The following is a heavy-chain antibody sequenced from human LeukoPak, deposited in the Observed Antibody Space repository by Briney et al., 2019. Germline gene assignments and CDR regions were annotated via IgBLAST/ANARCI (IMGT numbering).Heavy chain of an antibody. Sequence: GASVKVSCKASGYTFTSYDINWVRQATGQGLEWMGWMNPNSGNTGYAQKFRGRVTMTRNTSISTAYMELSSLRSEDTAVYYCARQGYYGSGVKYRFDPWGQGTLVTVSS. CDR2: MNPNSGNT. V-gene: IGHV1-8*01. CDR1: GYTFTSYD. CDR3: ARQGYYGSGVKYRFDP. D-gene: IGHD3-10*01. J-gene: IGHJ5*02.